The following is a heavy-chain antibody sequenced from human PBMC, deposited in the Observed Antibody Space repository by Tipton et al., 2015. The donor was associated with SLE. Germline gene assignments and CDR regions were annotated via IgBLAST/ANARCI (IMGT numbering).Heavy chain of an antibody. CDR1: GHSVRRDYY. Sequence: TLSLTCAVSGHSVRRDYYWGWIRQPPGKGLEWIGYIFSSGSTAYHPSLKSRVTIFVDTSKHEFSLKLRSVTAADTAVYFCARDRHGFDIWGQGTMVTVSS. CDR3: ARDRHGFDI. V-gene: IGHV4-4*08. J-gene: IGHJ3*02. CDR2: IFSSGST.